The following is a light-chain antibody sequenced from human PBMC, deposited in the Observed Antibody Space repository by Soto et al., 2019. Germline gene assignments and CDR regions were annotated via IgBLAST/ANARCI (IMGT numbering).Light chain of an antibody. J-gene: IGKJ2*01. CDR3: QHLNDYRYT. V-gene: IGKV1-9*01. CDR2: AAS. CDR1: QAISSS. Sequence: DIQLTQSPSFLSASVGDRVTITCRASQAISSSLAWYQHNPGKAPKLLIYAASTLQNGVPSSLSGSGSGTEFTLTSSSLQPEDFATYYCQHLNDYRYTFGQGTKVEIK.